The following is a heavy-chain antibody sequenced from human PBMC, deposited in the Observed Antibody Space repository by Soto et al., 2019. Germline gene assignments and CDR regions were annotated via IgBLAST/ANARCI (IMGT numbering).Heavy chain of an antibody. Sequence: PGGSLRLSYAASGFTFSSHGMHWVRQAPGKGLEWVAVIWYDGSNKYYADSVKGRFTISRDNSKNTLYLQMNSLRAEDTAVYYCARVRGPVATSIYYYMDVWGKGTTVTVSS. CDR3: ARVRGPVATSIYYYMDV. CDR1: GFTFSSHG. V-gene: IGHV3-33*01. J-gene: IGHJ6*03. CDR2: IWYDGSNK. D-gene: IGHD5-12*01.